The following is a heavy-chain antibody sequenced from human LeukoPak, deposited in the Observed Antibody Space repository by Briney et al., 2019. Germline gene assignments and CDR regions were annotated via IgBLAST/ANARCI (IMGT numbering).Heavy chain of an antibody. CDR1: GYTFTGYH. J-gene: IGHJ3*02. V-gene: IGHV1-2*02. Sequence: GASVKVSCKASGYTFTGYHMHWVRQAPGQGLEWMGWINPNSGGTNYAQKFQGRVTMTRDTSISTAYMELSRLRSDDTAVYYRARDRIAVAGNAFDIWGQGTMVTVSS. CDR3: ARDRIAVAGNAFDI. CDR2: INPNSGGT. D-gene: IGHD6-19*01.